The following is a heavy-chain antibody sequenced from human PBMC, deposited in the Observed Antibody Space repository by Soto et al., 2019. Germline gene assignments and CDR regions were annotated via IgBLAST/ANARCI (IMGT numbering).Heavy chain of an antibody. J-gene: IGHJ4*02. CDR1: GGSISSSSYY. CDR2: IYYSGST. CDR3: ARRGSSGREYYFDY. Sequence: SETLSLTCTVSGGSISSSSYYWGWIRQPPGKGLEWIGSIYYSGSTYYNPSLKSRVTISVDTSKNQFSLKLSSVTAADTAVYYCARRGSSGREYYFDYWGQGTLVTVSS. V-gene: IGHV4-39*01. D-gene: IGHD6-19*01.